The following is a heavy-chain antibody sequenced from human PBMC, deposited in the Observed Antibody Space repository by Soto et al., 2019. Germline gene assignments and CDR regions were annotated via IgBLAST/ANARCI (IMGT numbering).Heavy chain of an antibody. J-gene: IGHJ4*02. CDR2: FDRENGET. CDR1: GYTLTELY. Sequence: GASVKVSCKVSGYTLTELYIHWVRQAPGEGLEWMGGFDRENGETIYAQIFQGRVTMTEESSADTPYMELSSLRSEDTAVYYGAREVRRSNQFDHWGQGTMVTVSS. CDR3: AREVRRSNQFDH. V-gene: IGHV1-24*01. D-gene: IGHD3-10*01.